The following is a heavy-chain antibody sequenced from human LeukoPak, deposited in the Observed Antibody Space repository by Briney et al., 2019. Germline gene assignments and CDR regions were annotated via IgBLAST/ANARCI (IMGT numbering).Heavy chain of an antibody. V-gene: IGHV3-74*01. CDR1: GFTFSSYW. Sequence: PGGSLRLSCAASGFTFSSYWMHWVRQAPGKGLVWVSRINSDGSSTSYADSVKGRFTISRDNAKNTLYLQMNSLRAEDTAVYYCANEPNDYSSSFYYYYYMDVWGKGTTVTVSS. J-gene: IGHJ6*03. D-gene: IGHD6-6*01. CDR2: INSDGSST. CDR3: ANEPNDYSSSFYYYYYMDV.